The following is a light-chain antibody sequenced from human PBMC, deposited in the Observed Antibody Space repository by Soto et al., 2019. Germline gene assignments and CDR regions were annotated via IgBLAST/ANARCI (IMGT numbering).Light chain of an antibody. J-gene: IGLJ2*01. V-gene: IGLV1-40*01. CDR3: QSYYSRGVV. Sequence: QSVLTQPPSVSGAPGQRVTISCTGSSSNIGAGYDVHWYQQLPGTAPKLLIYGNSNRPSGVPDRFSGSKSGTSASLAITGVQAEDEADYYCQSYYSRGVVFGGGTKLTVL. CDR1: SSNIGAGYD. CDR2: GNS.